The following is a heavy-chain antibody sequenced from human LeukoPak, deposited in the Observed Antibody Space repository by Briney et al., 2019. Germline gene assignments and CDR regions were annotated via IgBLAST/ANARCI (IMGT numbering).Heavy chain of an antibody. CDR1: GGSISSYY. J-gene: IGHJ4*02. Sequence: SETLSLTCTVSGGSISSYYWSWIRQPAGKGLEWIGRIYTSGSTNYNPSLKSRVTMSVDTSKNQFSLKLSSVTAADTAVYYCARDRYDEEGVVLYYFDYWGQGTLVTVSS. V-gene: IGHV4-4*07. CDR3: ARDRYDEEGVVLYYFDY. CDR2: IYTSGST. D-gene: IGHD2-21*01.